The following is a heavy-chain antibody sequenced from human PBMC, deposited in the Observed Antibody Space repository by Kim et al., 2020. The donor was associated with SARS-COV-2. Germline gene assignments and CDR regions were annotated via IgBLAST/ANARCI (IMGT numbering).Heavy chain of an antibody. CDR3: PRDWLATVRPPFAF. CDR2: INHKKGDT. J-gene: IGHJ4*02. Sequence: ASVKVSCKTSGYSFTGYLMNWVRQPPGQGLEWMGRINHKKGDTWFPRKFQGRVTLTTDTSISTASMELTGLPSNDRAGNFCPRDWLATVRPPFAFWGQGT. D-gene: IGHD4-4*01. V-gene: IGHV1-2*06. CDR1: GYSFTGYL.